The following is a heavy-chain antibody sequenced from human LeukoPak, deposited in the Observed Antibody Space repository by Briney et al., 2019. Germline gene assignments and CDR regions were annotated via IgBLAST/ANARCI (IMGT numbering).Heavy chain of an antibody. V-gene: IGHV4-39*07. CDR2: IYTSGST. J-gene: IGHJ4*02. Sequence: SXTLSLTCTVSGASISSSSYYWGWIRQPPGKGLEWIGSIYTSGSTNYNRSLKSRITMSVERTKNQFSLKLSSVTAADTAVYYCAREGDYVWGSYRYCDYWGQGTLVTVSS. CDR1: GASISSSSYY. D-gene: IGHD3-16*02. CDR3: AREGDYVWGSYRYCDY.